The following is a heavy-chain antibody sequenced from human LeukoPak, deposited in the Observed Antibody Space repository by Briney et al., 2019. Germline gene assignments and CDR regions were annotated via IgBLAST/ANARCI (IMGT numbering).Heavy chain of an antibody. CDR1: GYTFTSYG. J-gene: IGHJ6*03. Sequence: ASVKVSCKASGYTFTSYGISWVRQATGQGLEWMGWMNPNSGNTGYAQKFQGRVTITRNTSISTAYMELSSLRSEDTAVYYCARGRRIAARRNYYYYYMDVWGKGTTVTVSS. V-gene: IGHV1-8*03. D-gene: IGHD6-6*01. CDR2: MNPNSGNT. CDR3: ARGRRIAARRNYYYYYMDV.